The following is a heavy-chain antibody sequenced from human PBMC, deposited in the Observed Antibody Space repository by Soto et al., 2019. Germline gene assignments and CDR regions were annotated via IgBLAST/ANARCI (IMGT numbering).Heavy chain of an antibody. D-gene: IGHD3-22*01. CDR2: TIPMFGTT. CDR3: TRCGIRYHSIGYYLGIDGMDV. Sequence: QVQLVQSGAEVKKPESSVRVSCKASGGTFNSYAITWVRQAPGQGLEWMGGTIPMFGTTNYAEKFQGRVTISADESKNTAYRELSSLRSEDTAVYYCTRCGIRYHSIGYYLGIDGMDVWGQGTTVIVSS. V-gene: IGHV1-69*12. J-gene: IGHJ6*02. CDR1: GGTFNSYA.